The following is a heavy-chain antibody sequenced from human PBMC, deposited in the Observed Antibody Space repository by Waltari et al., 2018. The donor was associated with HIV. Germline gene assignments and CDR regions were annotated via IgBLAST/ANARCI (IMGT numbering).Heavy chain of an antibody. CDR1: GFTFSSYG. V-gene: IGHV3-30*18. CDR2: ISYDGSNK. D-gene: IGHD4-17*01. CDR3: AKELALAEDIYGDYSVDY. J-gene: IGHJ4*02. Sequence: QVQLVESGGGVVQPGRSLRLSCAASGFTFSSYGMHWVRQAPGKGLEWVAVISYDGSNKYYADSVKGRFTISRDNSKNTLYLQMNSLRAEDTSLYYCAKELALAEDIYGDYSVDYWGQGTLVTVSS.